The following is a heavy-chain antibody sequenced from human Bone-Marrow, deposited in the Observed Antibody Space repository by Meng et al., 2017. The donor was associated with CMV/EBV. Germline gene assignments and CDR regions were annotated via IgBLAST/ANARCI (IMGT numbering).Heavy chain of an antibody. D-gene: IGHD3-22*01. J-gene: IGHJ4*02. Sequence: QLQLQESGPGLVKPSETLSLTCPVSGVSISSSSYYWGWIRQPPGKGLEWIGSIYYSGSTYYNPSLKSRVTISVDTSKNQFSLKLSSVTAADTAVYYCARVRYYDSSGYPYYFDYWGQGTLVTVSA. CDR1: GVSISSSSYY. CDR2: IYYSGST. CDR3: ARVRYYDSSGYPYYFDY. V-gene: IGHV4-39*07.